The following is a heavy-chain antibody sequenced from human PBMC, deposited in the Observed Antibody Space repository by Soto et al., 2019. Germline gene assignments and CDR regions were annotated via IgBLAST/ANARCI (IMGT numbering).Heavy chain of an antibody. CDR1: GGSISSYY. Sequence: QVQLQESGPGLVKPSETLSLTCTVSGGSISSYYWSWIRQPPGKGLEWIGYIYYSGSTNYNPSLKSRDTISVDTSKNQFSLKLSSVTAADTAVYYCARGWGLVFDYWGQGTLVTVSS. CDR3: ARGWGLVFDY. V-gene: IGHV4-59*01. D-gene: IGHD2-21*02. CDR2: IYYSGST. J-gene: IGHJ4*02.